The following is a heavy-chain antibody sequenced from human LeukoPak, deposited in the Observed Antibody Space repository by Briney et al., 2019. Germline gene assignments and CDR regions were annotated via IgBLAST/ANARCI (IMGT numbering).Heavy chain of an antibody. V-gene: IGHV3-48*03. CDR1: GFTFSSYE. CDR3: ARAKIAVAVNFDY. J-gene: IGHJ4*02. CDR2: ISSSGSTI. Sequence: PGGSLRLSCAPSGFTFSSYEVNWVRQAQGEGLEWVSYISSSGSTIYYADSVKGRFTISRDNAKNSLYLQMNSLRAEDTAVYYCARAKIAVAVNFDYWGQGTLVTVSS. D-gene: IGHD6-19*01.